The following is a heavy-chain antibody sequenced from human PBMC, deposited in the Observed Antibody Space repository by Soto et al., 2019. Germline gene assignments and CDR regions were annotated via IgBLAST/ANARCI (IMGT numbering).Heavy chain of an antibody. Sequence: QVQLVESGGGVVQPGRSLRLSCAASGFTFRSHGMHWVRQAPGKGLEWVAVIWYDGSNKYYADSVKGRFTISRDNTENSLYLQMNSLRVEDTAVYYCARWGPDRGTDYWGQGTLVTDSS. CDR1: GFTFRSHG. J-gene: IGHJ4*02. CDR2: IWYDGSNK. CDR3: ARWGPDRGTDY. V-gene: IGHV3-33*01. D-gene: IGHD3-16*01.